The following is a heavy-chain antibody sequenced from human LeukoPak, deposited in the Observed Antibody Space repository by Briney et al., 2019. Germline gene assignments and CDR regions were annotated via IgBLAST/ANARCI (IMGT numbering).Heavy chain of an antibody. D-gene: IGHD3-9*01. CDR3: ARRNYDILTGYYPFDY. J-gene: IGHJ4*02. CDR1: GGSVSSSSYY. Sequence: SETLSLTCTVSGGSVSSSSYYWGWIRQPPGKGLEWIGSIYYSGSTYYNPSLKSRVTISLDTSKNQFSLKLSSVTAADTAVYYCARRNYDILTGYYPFDYWGQGTLVTVSS. V-gene: IGHV4-39*07. CDR2: IYYSGST.